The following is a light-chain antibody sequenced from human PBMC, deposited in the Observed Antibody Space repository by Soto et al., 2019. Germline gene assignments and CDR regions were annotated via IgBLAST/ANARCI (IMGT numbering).Light chain of an antibody. V-gene: IGKV1-5*01. CDR1: QSISIW. CDR3: QQYSNYFRT. Sequence: DIQMTQSPSTLPASVGDRVTVTCRASQSISIWLAWYPQKPGKAPNLVIYDASRLESGVPSRFSGSGAGTEFSRTISSLQADDVETDYCQQYSNYFRTFGQGTKVDIK. CDR2: DAS. J-gene: IGKJ1*01.